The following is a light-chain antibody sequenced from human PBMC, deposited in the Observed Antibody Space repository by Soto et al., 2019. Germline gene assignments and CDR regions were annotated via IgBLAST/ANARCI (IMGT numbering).Light chain of an antibody. V-gene: IGKV1-5*03. CDR2: EAS. CDR1: QSISTW. CDR3: QQYNSYSET. J-gene: IGKJ1*01. Sequence: DIQMTQSPSTLSGSVGDRVTITCRASQSISTWLAWYQQKSGKAPKLLIYEASSLGSGVPSRFSGSASRTEFTLTISSLQPDDFATYYCQQYNSYSETFGQGTKVDIK.